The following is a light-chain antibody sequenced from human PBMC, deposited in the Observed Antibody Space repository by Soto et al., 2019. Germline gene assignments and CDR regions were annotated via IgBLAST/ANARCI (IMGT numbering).Light chain of an antibody. CDR3: QQYVNSPIT. J-gene: IGKJ5*01. CDR1: QTVGRNY. Sequence: EIVLTQSPGSLSLFPGERATLSCRASQTVGRNYLAWFQQKPGQAPRLLIYDASTRATGIPDKFGGSGSGTDFTLTISRLEPEDFAVYYCQQYVNSPITFGPGTRLEIK. CDR2: DAS. V-gene: IGKV3-20*01.